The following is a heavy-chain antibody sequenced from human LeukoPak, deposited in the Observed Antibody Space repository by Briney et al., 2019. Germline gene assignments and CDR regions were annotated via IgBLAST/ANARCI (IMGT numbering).Heavy chain of an antibody. CDR1: GGSFSGYY. D-gene: IGHD6-19*01. J-gene: IGHJ5*02. Sequence: SETLSLTCAVYGGSFSGYYWSWIRQPPGKGLEWIGEINHSGSTNYNPFLKSRVTISVDTSKNQFSLKLSSVTAANTAAYYCARHEERYSSGWYWFDPWGQGTLVTVSS. V-gene: IGHV4-34*01. CDR2: INHSGST. CDR3: ARHEERYSSGWYWFDP.